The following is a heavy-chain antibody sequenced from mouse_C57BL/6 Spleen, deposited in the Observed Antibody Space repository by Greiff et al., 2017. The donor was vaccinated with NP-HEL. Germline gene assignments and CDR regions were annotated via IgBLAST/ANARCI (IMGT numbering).Heavy chain of an antibody. J-gene: IGHJ4*01. Sequence: QVHVKQSGAELVRPGASVTLSCKASGYTFTDYEMHWVKQTPVHGLEWIGAIDPETGGTAYNQKFKGKAILTADKSSSTAYMELRSLTSEDSAVYYCTSGTYSGHYYAMDYWGQGTSVTVSS. CDR2: IDPETGGT. D-gene: IGHD2-10*01. V-gene: IGHV1-15*01. CDR1: GYTFTDYE. CDR3: TSGTYSGHYYAMDY.